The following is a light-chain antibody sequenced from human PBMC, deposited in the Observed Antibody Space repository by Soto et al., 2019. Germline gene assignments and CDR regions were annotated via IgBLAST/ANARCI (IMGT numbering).Light chain of an antibody. CDR2: GAS. J-gene: IGKJ2*01. V-gene: IGKV3-15*01. CDR1: QSVSSN. Sequence: EIVMTQSPATLSVSPGERATLSCRARQSVSSNLAWYQQKPGQAPRLLIYGASTRATGIPARFSGSGSGTEFTLTISSLQSEDFAVYYCQQYNNWFYTFGQGTKLEIK. CDR3: QQYNNWFYT.